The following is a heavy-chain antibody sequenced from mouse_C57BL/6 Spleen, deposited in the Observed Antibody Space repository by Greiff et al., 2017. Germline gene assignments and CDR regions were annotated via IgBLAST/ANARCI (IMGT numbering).Heavy chain of an antibody. CDR2: IDPSDSET. CDR3: ARSGGPHYYGSSYGYFDV. V-gene: IGHV1-52*01. J-gene: IGHJ1*03. Sequence: QVQLQQPGAELVRPGSSVKLSCKASGYTFTSYWMHWVKQRPIQGLEGIGNIDPSDSETHYNQKIKDKATLTVDKSSSTAYMQLSSLTSEDSAVYYCARSGGPHYYGSSYGYFDVWGTGTTVTVSS. CDR1: GYTFTSYW. D-gene: IGHD1-1*01.